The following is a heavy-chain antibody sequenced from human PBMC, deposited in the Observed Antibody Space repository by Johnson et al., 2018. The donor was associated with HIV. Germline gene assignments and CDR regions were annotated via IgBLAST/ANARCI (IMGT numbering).Heavy chain of an antibody. J-gene: IGHJ3*02. D-gene: IGHD2-21*01. CDR2: ISYDASNK. V-gene: IGHV3-30-3*01. CDR3: AKEYCGGDCYPSPDAFDI. CDR1: GFTFSSYA. Sequence: VQLVESGGGVVQPGRSLRLSCAASGFTFSSYAMHWVRQAPGQGLEWVAVISYDASNKYYADSVKVRFTISRDNSKNTLYLQMNSLRAEDTAVYYCAKEYCGGDCYPSPDAFDIWDQGTMVTVSS.